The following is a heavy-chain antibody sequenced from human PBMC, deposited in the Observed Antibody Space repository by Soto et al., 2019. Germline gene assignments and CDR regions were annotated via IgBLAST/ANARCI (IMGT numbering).Heavy chain of an antibody. CDR2: IIPIFGTA. Sequence: ASVKVSCKASGGTFSSYAISWVRQAPGQGLEWMGGIIPIFGTANYAQKFQGRVTITADESTSTAYMELSSLRSEDTAVYYCARDQSVVLAARLFLFGMDVWGQGTTVTVSS. V-gene: IGHV1-69*13. D-gene: IGHD6-6*01. J-gene: IGHJ6*02. CDR3: ARDQSVVLAARLFLFGMDV. CDR1: GGTFSSYA.